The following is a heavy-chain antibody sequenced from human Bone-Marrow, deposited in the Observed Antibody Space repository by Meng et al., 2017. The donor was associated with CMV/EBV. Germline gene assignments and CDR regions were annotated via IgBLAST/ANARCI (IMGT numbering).Heavy chain of an antibody. J-gene: IGHJ3*02. CDR2: ISYDGSNK. CDR1: AYTFSSYA. CDR3: ARSRIGYCSSTSFRLDAFDI. D-gene: IGHD2-2*01. V-gene: IGHV3-30-3*01. Sequence: LTLSCSASAYTFSSYAMSWVRQAPGKGLEWVAVISYDGSNKYYADSVKGRFTISRDNSKNTLYLQMNSLRAEDTAVYYCARSRIGYCSSTSFRLDAFDIWGQGTMVTVSS.